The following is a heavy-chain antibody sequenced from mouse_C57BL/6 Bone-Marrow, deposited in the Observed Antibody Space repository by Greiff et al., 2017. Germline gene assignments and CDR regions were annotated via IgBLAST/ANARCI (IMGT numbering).Heavy chain of an antibody. Sequence: QVQLQQSGAELVRPGASVKLSCKASGYTFTDYYINWVKQRPGQGLEWIARIYPGSGNTYYNEKFKGKATLTADKSSSTAYMQLSSLTSEDSAVYCCASYYYGTSWFAYWGQGTMVTVSA. CDR1: GYTFTDYY. J-gene: IGHJ3*01. CDR2: IYPGSGNT. D-gene: IGHD1-1*01. V-gene: IGHV1-76*01. CDR3: ASYYYGTSWFAY.